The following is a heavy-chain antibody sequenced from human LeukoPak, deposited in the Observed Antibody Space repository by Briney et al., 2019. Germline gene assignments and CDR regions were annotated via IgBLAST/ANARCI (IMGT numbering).Heavy chain of an antibody. D-gene: IGHD3-22*01. V-gene: IGHV1-2*02. Sequence: GASVNVSCKASGYTFTVYYMHWVRQAPGQGLEWMGWINPNSGGTNYAQKFQGRVTMTRDTSISTAYMELSRLRSDDTAVYYCATLYDSSGYYWDDYFDYWGQGTLVTVSS. J-gene: IGHJ4*02. CDR1: GYTFTVYY. CDR3: ATLYDSSGYYWDDYFDY. CDR2: INPNSGGT.